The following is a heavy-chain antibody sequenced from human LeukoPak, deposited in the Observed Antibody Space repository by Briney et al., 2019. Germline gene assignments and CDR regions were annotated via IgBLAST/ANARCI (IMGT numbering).Heavy chain of an antibody. V-gene: IGHV3-30*18. CDR1: GFTFNDYG. CDR2: ISYDGSNK. D-gene: IGHD5-18*01. CDR3: AKGDTAMAD. J-gene: IGHJ4*02. Sequence: GGSLRLSCAASGFTFNDYGMSWVRQAPGKGLEWVAVISYDGSNKYYADSVKGRFTISRDNSKNTLYLQMNTLRAEDTAVYYCAKGDTAMADWGQGSLVTASS.